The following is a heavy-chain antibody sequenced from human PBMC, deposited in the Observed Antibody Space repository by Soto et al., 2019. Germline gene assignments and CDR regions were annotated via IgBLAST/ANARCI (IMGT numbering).Heavy chain of an antibody. V-gene: IGHV4-4*07. CDR1: GASISGYY. CDR2: IYATGTT. D-gene: IGHD1-1*01. J-gene: IGHJ5*02. CDR3: VRDGTKTLRDWFDP. Sequence: SETLSLTCTVSGASISGYYWSWIRKSAGKGLEWIGRIYATGTTDYNPSLKSRVMMSVDTSKKQFSLKLGSVTAADTAVYYCVRDGTKTLRDWFDPWGQGISVTVSS.